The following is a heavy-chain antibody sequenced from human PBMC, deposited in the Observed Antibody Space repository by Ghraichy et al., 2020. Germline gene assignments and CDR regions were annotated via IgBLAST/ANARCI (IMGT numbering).Heavy chain of an antibody. CDR3: ARGRGSSWYYYYYGMDV. V-gene: IGHV4-34*01. CDR2: INHSGST. Sequence: GSLRLSCAVYGGSFSGYYWSWIRQPPGKGLEWIGEINHSGSTNYNPSLKSRVTISVDTSKNQFSLKLSSVTAADTAVYYCARGRGSSWYYYYYGMDVWGQGTTVTVSS. J-gene: IGHJ6*02. D-gene: IGHD6-13*01. CDR1: GGSFSGYY.